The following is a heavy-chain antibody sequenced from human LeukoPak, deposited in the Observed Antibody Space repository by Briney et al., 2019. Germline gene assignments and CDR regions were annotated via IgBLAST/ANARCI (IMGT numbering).Heavy chain of an antibody. D-gene: IGHD6-6*01. V-gene: IGHV4-39*07. J-gene: IGHJ6*02. Sequence: SSETLSLTCTVSGGSISSSSYYWGWIRQSPGKGLEWIGEINHSGSTNYNPSLKSRVTISVDTSKNQFSLKLSSVTAADTAVYYCARSPGMYSSSSGAYSYYGLDVWGQGTSVTVSS. CDR2: INHSGST. CDR3: ARSPGMYSSSSGAYSYYGLDV. CDR1: GGSISSSSYY.